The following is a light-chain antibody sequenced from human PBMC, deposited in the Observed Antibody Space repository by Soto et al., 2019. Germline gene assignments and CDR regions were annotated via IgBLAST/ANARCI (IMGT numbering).Light chain of an antibody. J-gene: IGKJ2*01. CDR3: HQYGNSPYT. Sequence: VLTQSPGTLSLSPGDGARLACRASETVRYNPVAWYRQIPGQAPELLIYRTSERASDISDRFTGSGSGTDFTLTINRLEREDFAVYFCHQYGNSPYTFGQGTRLE. CDR1: ETVRYNP. V-gene: IGKV3-20*01. CDR2: RTS.